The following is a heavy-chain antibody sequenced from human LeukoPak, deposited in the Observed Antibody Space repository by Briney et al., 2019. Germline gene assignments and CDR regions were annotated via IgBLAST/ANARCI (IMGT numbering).Heavy chain of an antibody. V-gene: IGHV3-23*01. CDR3: AKDRGNYYDPPRFDP. J-gene: IGHJ5*02. CDR2: ISVSCGTT. D-gene: IGHD3-22*01. CDR1: GFSLSSYA. Sequence: GGSLTLSCAASGFSLSSYAMSWVRQPPAKGLEWVSSISVSCGTTYYADSVKGRFTISRDNSKNMLHLQVSSLRAEDTAIYYCAKDRGNYYDPPRFDPWGQGALVTVSS.